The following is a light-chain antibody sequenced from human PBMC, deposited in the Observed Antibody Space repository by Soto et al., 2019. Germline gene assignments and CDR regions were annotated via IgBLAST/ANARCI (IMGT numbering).Light chain of an antibody. CDR3: SSYTISRTVV. Sequence: QSVLTQPASVSGSPGQSITISCTGTSSDVGYYNYVSGYQQHPGNSLKRMFYDVSNRPSGVSNRFSGSKSGNTASLTISGVQGEDDADYYCSSYTISRTVVVGGGTKLTVL. CDR2: DVS. CDR1: SSDVGYYNY. V-gene: IGLV2-14*01. J-gene: IGLJ2*01.